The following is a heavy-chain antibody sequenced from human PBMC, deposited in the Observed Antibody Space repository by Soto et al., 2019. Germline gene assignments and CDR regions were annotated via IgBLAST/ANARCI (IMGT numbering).Heavy chain of an antibody. CDR1: GTSFGTYY. Sequence: PSETLSLTCAVSGTSFGTYYWSWIRQPPGKGLEWIGYIFYSGHLKYNPSLKSRLTISVDPPKNQMNSLRAEDTAVYYCVRGDNWNDEASDYWGQGTLVTVSS. V-gene: IGHV4-59*12. CDR2: IFYSGHL. CDR3: VRGDNWNDEASDY. D-gene: IGHD1-1*01. J-gene: IGHJ4*02.